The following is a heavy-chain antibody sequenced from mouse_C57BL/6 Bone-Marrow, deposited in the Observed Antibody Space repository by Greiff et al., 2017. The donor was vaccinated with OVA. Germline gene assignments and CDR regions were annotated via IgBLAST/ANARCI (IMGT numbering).Heavy chain of an antibody. Sequence: VQLQQSGAELVRPGASVKLSCTASGFNIKDYYMHWVKQRPEQGLEWIGRIDPEDGDTEYAPKFQGKATMTADTSSNTAYLQLSSLTSEDTAVSYCTTVYGSSPYYYAMDYWGQGTSVTVSS. CDR2: IDPEDGDT. J-gene: IGHJ4*01. D-gene: IGHD1-1*01. V-gene: IGHV14-1*01. CDR3: TTVYGSSPYYYAMDY. CDR1: GFNIKDYY.